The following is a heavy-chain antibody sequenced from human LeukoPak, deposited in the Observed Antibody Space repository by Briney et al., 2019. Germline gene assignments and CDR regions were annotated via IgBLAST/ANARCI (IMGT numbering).Heavy chain of an antibody. Sequence: PGGSLRLSCAASGFTFSDYYMSWVRQAPGKGLEWVAVISYDGSNKYYADSVKGRFTISRDNSKNTLYLQMNSLRAEDTAVYYCARDPEATITDYYYYYMDVWGKGTTVTVSS. D-gene: IGHD5-12*01. J-gene: IGHJ6*03. CDR1: GFTFSDYY. V-gene: IGHV3-30*03. CDR3: ARDPEATITDYYYYYMDV. CDR2: ISYDGSNK.